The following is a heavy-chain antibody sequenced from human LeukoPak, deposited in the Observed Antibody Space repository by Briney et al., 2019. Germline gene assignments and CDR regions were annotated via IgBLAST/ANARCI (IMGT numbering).Heavy chain of an antibody. CDR3: ERDQEDSGRYYDPPFDY. V-gene: IGHV3-64*01. Sequence: AGSLRLSCAASGFTFSSYAMHWVRQAPGKGLEYVSAIRSNGGSTYYANSVKGRFTISRDNSKNTLYLQMDSLRAEDMAVYSCERDQEDSGRYYDPPFDYWGQGTLAPVSS. D-gene: IGHD1-26*01. J-gene: IGHJ4*02. CDR1: GFTFSSYA. CDR2: IRSNGGST.